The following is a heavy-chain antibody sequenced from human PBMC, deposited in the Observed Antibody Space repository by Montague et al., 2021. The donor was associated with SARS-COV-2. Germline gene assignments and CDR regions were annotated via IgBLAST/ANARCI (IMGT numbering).Heavy chain of an antibody. V-gene: IGHV4-39*02. Sequence: SETLSLTCTVSDDSSSSSIYYWGWIRQPPGKGLEWIGKISYSGSTYPNPSLHSRVAIYVDTYKKRFSLRLTSVTAADTAVYFCARDHYHSSGFKYWGPGTLVTVSS. J-gene: IGHJ4*02. CDR3: ARDHYHSSGFKY. D-gene: IGHD6-13*01. CDR2: ISYSGST. CDR1: DDSSSSSIYY.